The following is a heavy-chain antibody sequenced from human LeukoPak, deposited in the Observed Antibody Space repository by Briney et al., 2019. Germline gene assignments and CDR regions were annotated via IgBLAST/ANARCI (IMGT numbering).Heavy chain of an antibody. D-gene: IGHD2-15*01. Sequence: KPSETLSLTCTVSGGSISSSSYYWSWIRQPPGKGLEWIGYIYYSGSTNYNPSLKSRVTISVDTSKNQFSLKLSSVTAADTAVYYCARNVYGGSSIDYWGQGTLVTVSS. V-gene: IGHV4-61*05. CDR1: GGSISSSSYY. J-gene: IGHJ4*02. CDR2: IYYSGST. CDR3: ARNVYGGSSIDY.